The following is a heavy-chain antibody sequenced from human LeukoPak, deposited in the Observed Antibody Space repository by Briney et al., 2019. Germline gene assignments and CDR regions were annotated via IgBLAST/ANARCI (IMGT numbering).Heavy chain of an antibody. Sequence: GGSLRLSCAASGFTFSSYALSWVRQAPGKGLEWVSAISGSGGGTHYADSVKGRFTVSRDNSMDTLYLQMNSLRDGDTATYYCAKGLGDFGRTGAFDIWGQGTMVTVSS. CDR3: AKGLGDFGRTGAFDI. CDR2: ISGSGGGT. V-gene: IGHV3-23*01. J-gene: IGHJ3*02. D-gene: IGHD2-21*02. CDR1: GFTFSSYA.